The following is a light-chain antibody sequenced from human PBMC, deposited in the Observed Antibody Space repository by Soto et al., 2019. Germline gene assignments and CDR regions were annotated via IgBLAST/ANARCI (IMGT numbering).Light chain of an antibody. CDR2: EGT. Sequence: QSSLTQPASVSGSPGQSITSSCTGTSSDVGTYNLVSWYQQHPGKAPKLMVYEGTKRPSGVSNRFSGSKSGNTASLTISGLQAEDEADYYCCSYVGSSTYVFGTGTKVTVL. J-gene: IGLJ1*01. V-gene: IGLV2-23*01. CDR1: SSDVGTYNL. CDR3: CSYVGSSTYV.